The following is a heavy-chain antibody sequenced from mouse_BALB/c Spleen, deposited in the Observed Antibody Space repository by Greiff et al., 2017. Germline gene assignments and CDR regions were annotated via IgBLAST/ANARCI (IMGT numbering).Heavy chain of an antibody. V-gene: IGHV1-7*01. D-gene: IGHD1-1*01. CDR3: ARGVLRGMDY. J-gene: IGHJ4*01. Sequence: QVQLKQSGAELVKPGASVKMSCKASGYTFTSYWMHWVKQRPGQGLEWIGYINPSTGYTEYNQKFKDKATLTADKSSSTAYMQLSSLTSEDSAVYYCARGVLRGMDYWGQGTSVTVSS. CDR2: INPSTGYT. CDR1: GYTFTSYW.